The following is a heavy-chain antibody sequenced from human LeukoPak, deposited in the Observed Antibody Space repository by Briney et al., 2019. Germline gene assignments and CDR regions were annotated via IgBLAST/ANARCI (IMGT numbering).Heavy chain of an antibody. D-gene: IGHD2-2*01. CDR2: ISGSGGST. Sequence: PGGSLRLPCAASGFTFSNYAMSWVHQAPGKGLEWVSGISGSGGSTYYADSVKGRFTISRDNSKNTLYLQMNSLRAEDTAVYYCAKGVIPAVDYWGQGTLVTVSS. CDR3: AKGVIPAVDY. V-gene: IGHV3-23*01. J-gene: IGHJ4*02. CDR1: GFTFSNYA.